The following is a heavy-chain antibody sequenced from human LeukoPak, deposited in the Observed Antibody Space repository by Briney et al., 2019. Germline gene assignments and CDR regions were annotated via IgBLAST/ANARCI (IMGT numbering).Heavy chain of an antibody. CDR3: ARDFRKQWLVRGNDAFDI. CDR1: GGSISSGSYY. CDR2: IYTSGST. V-gene: IGHV4-61*02. J-gene: IGHJ3*02. D-gene: IGHD6-19*01. Sequence: SETLSLTCTVSGGSISSGSYYWSWIRQPAGKGLEWIGRIYTSGSTNYNPSLKSRVTISVDTSKNQFSLKLSSVTAADTAVYYCARDFRKQWLVRGNDAFDIWGQETMVTVSS.